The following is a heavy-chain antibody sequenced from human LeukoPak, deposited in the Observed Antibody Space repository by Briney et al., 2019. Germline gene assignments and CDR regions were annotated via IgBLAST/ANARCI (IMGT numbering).Heavy chain of an antibody. CDR1: GYTFTGYY. J-gene: IGHJ4*02. D-gene: IGHD6-19*01. CDR2: INPNSGGT. Sequence: ASVKVSCKASGYTFTGYYMHWVRQAPGQGLEWMGWINPNSGGTNYAQKFQGRVTMTRDTSISTAYMELSRLRSDDTAVYYCARDSGSGWYPHYYFDYWSQGTLVTVSS. V-gene: IGHV1-2*02. CDR3: ARDSGSGWYPHYYFDY.